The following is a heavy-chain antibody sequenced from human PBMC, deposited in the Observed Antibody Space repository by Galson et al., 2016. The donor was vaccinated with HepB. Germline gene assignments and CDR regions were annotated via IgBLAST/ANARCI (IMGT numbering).Heavy chain of an antibody. Sequence: SVKVSCKASGYTFINYYMHWVRQAPGQGLEWMGIINPSGGTTSYAQKFQGRVTMTRDTSTSTVYMELSSLRSEDTAVYYCARESTMLRGFSFGWFDPWGQGTLVTVSS. V-gene: IGHV1-46*01. J-gene: IGHJ5*02. CDR2: INPSGGTT. CDR1: GYTFINYY. D-gene: IGHD3-10*01. CDR3: ARESTMLRGFSFGWFDP.